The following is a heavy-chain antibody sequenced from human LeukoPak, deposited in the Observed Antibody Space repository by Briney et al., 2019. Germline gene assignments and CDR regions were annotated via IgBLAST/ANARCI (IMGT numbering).Heavy chain of an antibody. CDR1: GFTLSSYA. CDR3: AELGITMIGGV. V-gene: IGHV3-23*01. D-gene: IGHD3-10*02. J-gene: IGHJ6*04. Sequence: GGSLRLSCAASGFTLSSYAMSWVRQAPGKGLEWVSAISDTGNTYHADSVKGRFTISRDSSKNTLFLQMNSLRAEDTAVYYCAELGITMIGGVWGKGTTVTISS. CDR2: ISDTGNT.